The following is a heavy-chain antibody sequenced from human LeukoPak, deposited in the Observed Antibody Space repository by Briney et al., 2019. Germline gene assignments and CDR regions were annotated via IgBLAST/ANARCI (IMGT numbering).Heavy chain of an antibody. CDR2: ISHDGKVK. Sequence: GGSLRLSCAASGFTFSSYGMHWVRQAPGKGLEWVAVISHDGKVKYYADSVQGRFTISRDDSTNTLSLQMNSLRPEDTAIYYCARDLTRGAPDYFDNWGQGTLVTVSS. V-gene: IGHV3-30*03. CDR3: ARDLTRGAPDYFDN. J-gene: IGHJ4*02. D-gene: IGHD3-10*01. CDR1: GFTFSSYG.